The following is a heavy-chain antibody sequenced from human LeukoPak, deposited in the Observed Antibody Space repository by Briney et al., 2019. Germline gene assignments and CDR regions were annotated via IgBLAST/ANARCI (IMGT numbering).Heavy chain of an antibody. CDR1: GGSFSGYY. Sequence: PSETLSLTCAVYGGSFSGYYWSWIRQPPGKGREWIGEINHSGSTNYNPSLKSRVTISVDTSKNQFSLKLSSVTAADTAVYYCARGIAAAGGFDYWGQGTLVTVSS. CDR3: ARGIAAAGGFDY. D-gene: IGHD6-13*01. CDR2: INHSGST. V-gene: IGHV4-34*01. J-gene: IGHJ4*02.